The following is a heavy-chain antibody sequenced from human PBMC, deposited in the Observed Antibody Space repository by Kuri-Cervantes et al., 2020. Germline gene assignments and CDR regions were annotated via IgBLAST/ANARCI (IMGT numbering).Heavy chain of an antibody. D-gene: IGHD2-15*01. CDR2: FDPEDGET. CDR3: AKAAYCSGGSCYVIDYYYGMDV. V-gene: IGHV1-24*01. Sequence: ASVKVSCKASGYTFTSYDINWVRQATGQGLEWMGGFDPEDGETISAQKFQGRVTMTEDTSTDTAYMELSSLRSEDTAVYYCAKAAYCSGGSCYVIDYYYGMDVWGQGTTVTVSS. J-gene: IGHJ6*02. CDR1: GYTFTSYD.